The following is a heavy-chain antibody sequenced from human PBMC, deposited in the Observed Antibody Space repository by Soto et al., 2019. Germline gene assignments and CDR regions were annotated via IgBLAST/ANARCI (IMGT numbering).Heavy chain of an antibody. J-gene: IGHJ6*03. V-gene: IGHV4-59*01. Sequence: SEPLSLTCSVFGGSLSSYYWSWIRQYPGKGLEWIGYIYYSGSTNYNPPLKSRVTISVDTSKNQFSLKLSSVTAADTAVYYCARVSAWDDFWSGYYPDYYMDVWGKGTTDTVSS. CDR2: IYYSGST. CDR3: ARVSAWDDFWSGYYPDYYMDV. CDR1: GGSLSSYY. D-gene: IGHD3-3*01.